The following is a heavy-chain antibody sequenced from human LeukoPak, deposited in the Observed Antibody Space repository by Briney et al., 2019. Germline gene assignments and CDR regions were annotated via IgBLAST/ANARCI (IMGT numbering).Heavy chain of an antibody. CDR1: GFTFSDYY. CDR3: ASLYTVGIGFDW. Sequence: PGGSLRLSCAASGFTFSDYYMSWIRQAPGKGLEWISYINSNGRTIEYADSVKGRFTISRDNAKSTMFLQMNSLRAEDTAVYYCASLYTVGIGFDWWGQGTLVTVSS. V-gene: IGHV3-11*01. J-gene: IGHJ4*02. D-gene: IGHD4-23*01. CDR2: INSNGRTI.